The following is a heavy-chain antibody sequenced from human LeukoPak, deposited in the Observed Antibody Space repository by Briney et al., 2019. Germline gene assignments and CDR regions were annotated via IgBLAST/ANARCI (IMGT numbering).Heavy chain of an antibody. CDR1: GFTFSSYW. J-gene: IGHJ4*02. V-gene: IGHV3-7*01. CDR2: IKQDGSEK. CDR3: ARTFIVVVPAERD. D-gene: IGHD2-2*01. Sequence: RGSLRLSCAASGFTFSSYWMSWVRQAPGKGLEWVANIKQDGSEKYYVDSVKGRFTISRDNAKNSLYLQMNSLRAEDTAVYYCARTFIVVVPAERDWGQGTLVTVSS.